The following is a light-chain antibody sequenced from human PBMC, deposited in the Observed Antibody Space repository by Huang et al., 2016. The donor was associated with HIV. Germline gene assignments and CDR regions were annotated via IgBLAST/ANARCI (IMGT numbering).Light chain of an antibody. CDR3: QQTHSFPWT. Sequence: DIHMTQSPSSVSASIGDRVTITCRASQDINSGLVWYQHKPGKAPNVLIYGGSTLQSGVPSRFSGTGSGTDFTLTIYSLQPEDASTYYCQQTHSFPWTFGQGTKV. J-gene: IGKJ1*01. CDR1: QDINSG. V-gene: IGKV1-12*01. CDR2: GGS.